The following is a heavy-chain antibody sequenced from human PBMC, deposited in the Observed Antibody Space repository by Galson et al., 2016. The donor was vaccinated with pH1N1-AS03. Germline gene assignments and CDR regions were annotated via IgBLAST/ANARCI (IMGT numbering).Heavy chain of an antibody. CDR2: IWNDGSLK. CDR1: GFTFRTFG. J-gene: IGHJ4*02. CDR3: VTGNQNYFDY. D-gene: IGHD2-8*02. V-gene: IGHV3-33*01. Sequence: SLRLSCAASGFTFRTFGMHWVRQAPGKGLEWVAVIWNDGSLKKYGDSVKGRFIISRDNSNNTVSLEMSSLRAEDTAVYYCVTGNQNYFDYWGQVTLVTVSS.